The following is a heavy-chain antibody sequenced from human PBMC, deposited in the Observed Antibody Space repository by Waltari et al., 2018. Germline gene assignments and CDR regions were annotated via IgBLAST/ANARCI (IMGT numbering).Heavy chain of an antibody. CDR3: AKDLELLWFGELSIREDY. V-gene: IGHV3-23*01. D-gene: IGHD3-10*01. Sequence: EVQLLESGGGLVQPGGSLRLSCAASGFTFSSYALSWVRQAPGKGLEWVSAISGSGGSTYYADSVKGRFTISRDNSKNTLYLQMNSLRAEDTAVYYCAKDLELLWFGELSIREDYWGQGTLVTVSS. J-gene: IGHJ4*02. CDR2: ISGSGGST. CDR1: GFTFSSYA.